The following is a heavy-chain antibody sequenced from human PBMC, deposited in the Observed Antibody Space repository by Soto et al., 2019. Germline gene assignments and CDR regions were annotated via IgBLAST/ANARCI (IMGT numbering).Heavy chain of an antibody. CDR2: IKQDGSEK. Sequence: PGGSLRLSCAASGFTFSSYWMSWVRQAPGKGLEWVANIKQDGSEKYYVDSVKGRFTISRDNAKNSLYLQMNSLRAEDTAVYYCAREGEPDSSSWTPPAFDYWGQGTLVTVSS. D-gene: IGHD6-13*01. CDR3: AREGEPDSSSWTPPAFDY. CDR1: GFTFSSYW. J-gene: IGHJ4*02. V-gene: IGHV3-7*05.